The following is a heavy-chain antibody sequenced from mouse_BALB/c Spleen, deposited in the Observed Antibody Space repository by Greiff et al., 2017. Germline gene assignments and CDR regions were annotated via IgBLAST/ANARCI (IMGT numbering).Heavy chain of an antibody. D-gene: IGHD1-1*01. CDR3: ASEIGGNWFAY. V-gene: IGHV1S81*02. CDR2: INPSNGRT. Sequence: QVQLKQPGAELVKPGASVKLSCKASGYTFTSYWMHWVKQRPGQGLEWIGEINPSNGRTNYNEKFKSKATLTVDKSSSTAYMQLSSLTSEDSAVYYCASEIGGNWFAYWGQGTLVTVSA. J-gene: IGHJ3*01. CDR1: GYTFTSYW.